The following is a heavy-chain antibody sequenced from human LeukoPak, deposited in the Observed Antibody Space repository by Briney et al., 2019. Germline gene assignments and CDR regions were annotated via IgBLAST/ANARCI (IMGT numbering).Heavy chain of an antibody. CDR3: ARDPSITIFGVVTNI. Sequence: ASVKVSCKASGYTFTSYGISWVRQAPGQGLEWMGWISAYNGNTNYAQKLQGRVTMTTDTSTSTAYMELRSLRSDDTAVYYCARDPSITIFGVVTNIWGQVTLVTVSS. CDR1: GYTFTSYG. J-gene: IGHJ4*02. D-gene: IGHD3-3*01. CDR2: ISAYNGNT. V-gene: IGHV1-18*01.